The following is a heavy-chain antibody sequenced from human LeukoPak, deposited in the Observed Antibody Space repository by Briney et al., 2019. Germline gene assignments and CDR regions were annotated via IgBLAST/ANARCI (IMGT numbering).Heavy chain of an antibody. J-gene: IGHJ4*02. Sequence: KTSETLSLTCTVSGGSISSSIYYWGWIRQPPGKGLEWIGSIYYSGSTYYNPSLKSRVTISVDTSKNQFSLKLSSVTAADTAVYYCARGNYDYVWGSYRQYYFDYWGQGTLVTVSS. V-gene: IGHV4-39*01. CDR3: ARGNYDYVWGSYRQYYFDY. CDR1: GGSISSSIYY. D-gene: IGHD3-16*02. CDR2: IYYSGST.